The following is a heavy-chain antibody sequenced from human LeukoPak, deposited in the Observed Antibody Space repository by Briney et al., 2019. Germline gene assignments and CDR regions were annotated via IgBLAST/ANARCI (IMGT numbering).Heavy chain of an antibody. Sequence: TSETLSLTCAIDGASLSAYHWTWIRQPPGKGLEWIGSIYYSGSTYYNPSLKSRVTISVDTSKNQFSLKLSSVTAADTAVYYCAREVPTYYYDSSGPPDYWGQGTLVTVSS. CDR1: GASLSAYH. CDR2: IYYSGST. CDR3: AREVPTYYYDSSGPPDY. J-gene: IGHJ4*02. V-gene: IGHV4-34*01. D-gene: IGHD3-22*01.